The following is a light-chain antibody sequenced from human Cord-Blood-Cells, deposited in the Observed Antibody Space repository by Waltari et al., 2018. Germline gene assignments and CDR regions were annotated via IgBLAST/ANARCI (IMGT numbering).Light chain of an antibody. CDR2: AGS. J-gene: IGLJ1*01. CDR1: SRDVGSFNL. V-gene: IGLV2-23*01. Sequence: QSALTQPASVSGSPGQSIPIPCPGTSRDVGSFNLVSCYQHDPGKAPKLMIYAGSNRPSGVSNRFSGSKSGNTASLTISGLQAEDEADYYCCSYAGSSTYVFGTGTKVTVL. CDR3: CSYAGSSTYV.